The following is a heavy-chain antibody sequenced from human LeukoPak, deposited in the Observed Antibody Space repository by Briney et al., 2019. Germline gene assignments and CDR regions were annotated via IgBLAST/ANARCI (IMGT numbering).Heavy chain of an antibody. CDR1: GGSISSYY. CDR3: ARETSTVTYRIFDY. CDR2: TYISGST. V-gene: IGHV4-4*07. Sequence: SETLSLTCTVSGGSISSYYWSWIRQPAGKGLEWIGRTYISGSTNYNPSLKSRVTMSVDTSKSQFSLKLTSVIAADTAVYYCARETSTVTYRIFDYWGQGTLVTVSS. J-gene: IGHJ4*02. D-gene: IGHD4-17*01.